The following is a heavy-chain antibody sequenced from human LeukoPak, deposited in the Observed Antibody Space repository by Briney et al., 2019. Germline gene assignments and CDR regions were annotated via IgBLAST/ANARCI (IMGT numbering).Heavy chain of an antibody. CDR1: GYTFTSYG. CDR3: ARLVVVAATDAFDI. V-gene: IGHV1-18*01. CDR2: SSAYNGNT. J-gene: IGHJ3*02. D-gene: IGHD2-15*01. Sequence: GASVKVSCKASGYTFTSYGSSWVRQAPGQGLEWMGLSSAYNGNTNYAQKLQGRVTMTTDTSTRTAYMELRRLRSDDTAVYYCARLVVVAATDAFDIWGEGTMVTV.